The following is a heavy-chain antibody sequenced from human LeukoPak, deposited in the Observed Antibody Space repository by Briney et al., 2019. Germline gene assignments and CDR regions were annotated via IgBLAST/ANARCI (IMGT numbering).Heavy chain of an antibody. J-gene: IGHJ4*02. CDR3: ARDPSGYYFDY. CDR2: IIPILGIA. CDR1: GYTFTSYY. Sequence: SVKVSCKASGYTFTSYYMHWVRQAPGQGLEWMGRIIPILGIANYAQKFQGRVTITADKSTSTAYMELSSLRSEDTAVYYCARDPSGYYFDYWGQGTLVTVSS. V-gene: IGHV1-69*04. D-gene: IGHD6-19*01.